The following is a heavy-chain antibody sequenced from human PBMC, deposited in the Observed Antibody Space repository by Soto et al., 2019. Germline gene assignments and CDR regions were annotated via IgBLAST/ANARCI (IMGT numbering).Heavy chain of an antibody. V-gene: IGHV1-69*01. CDR2: AIPVYGST. CDR1: GGTFSNYA. D-gene: IGHD1-26*01. J-gene: IGHJ3*02. CDR3: AIRGVANSRDAFDI. Sequence: QVQLVQSGAEVKKPGTSVKVSCGVSGGTFSNYAITWVRQAPGQGLEWLGGAIPVYGSTNYAQKFQGRVTITAGESATTTFMELSSLRSDDTAVYYCAIRGVANSRDAFDIWGQGTLVTVS.